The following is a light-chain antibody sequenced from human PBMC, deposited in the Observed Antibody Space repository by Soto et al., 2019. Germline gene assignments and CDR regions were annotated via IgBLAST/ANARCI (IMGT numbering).Light chain of an antibody. CDR3: QHFGISPWT. Sequence: EIVLTQSPGTLSLSPGERATLSCRASQSVSSSYLAWYQQKPGQAPSLLIYGASSRATGIPDRFSDSGSGTDFTLTISRLEPEDFAVYYCQHFGISPWTFGQGTKVEIK. CDR2: GAS. J-gene: IGKJ1*01. V-gene: IGKV3-20*01. CDR1: QSVSSSY.